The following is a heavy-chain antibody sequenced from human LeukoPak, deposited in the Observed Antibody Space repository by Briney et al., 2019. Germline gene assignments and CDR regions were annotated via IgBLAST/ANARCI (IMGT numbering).Heavy chain of an antibody. V-gene: IGHV3-9*01. Sequence: GRSLRLSCAASGFTFDDYAMHWVRQAPGKGLEWVSGISWNSGSIGYADSVKGRFTISRDNAKNSLYLQMNSLRAEDTALYYSAKDIGYCSGGSCPYWYFDLWGRGTLVTVSS. J-gene: IGHJ2*01. CDR1: GFTFDDYA. D-gene: IGHD2-15*01. CDR2: ISWNSGSI. CDR3: AKDIGYCSGGSCPYWYFDL.